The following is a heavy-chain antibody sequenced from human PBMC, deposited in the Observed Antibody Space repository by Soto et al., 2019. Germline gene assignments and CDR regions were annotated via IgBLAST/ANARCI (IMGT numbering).Heavy chain of an antibody. D-gene: IGHD2-15*01. Sequence: QVQLVESGGGVVQPGRSLRLSSATSGFMFSKYAMHWDRQAPGKGLEWVAVIWYHGRNQYYADSVKGRFTISRDQSENTLYLEMNSLKVEDTAVYYCARESATAYYNALDVWGQGTTVTVSS. J-gene: IGHJ6*02. CDR2: IWYHGRNQ. CDR3: ARESATAYYNALDV. V-gene: IGHV3-33*01. CDR1: GFMFSKYA.